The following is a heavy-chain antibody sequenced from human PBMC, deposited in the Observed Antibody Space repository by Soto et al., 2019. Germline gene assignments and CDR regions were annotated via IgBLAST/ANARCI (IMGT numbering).Heavy chain of an antibody. CDR3: ATHYSSGGSYCYSGVDV. CDR1: GGTFSSYA. D-gene: IGHD6-19*01. V-gene: IGHV1-69*12. CDR2: IIPIFGTA. J-gene: IGHJ6*02. Sequence: QVQLVQSGAEVKKPGSSVKVSCKASGGTFSSYAISWVRQAPGQGPEWMGGIIPIFGTADYAQKSQGRVTITADESTSTASMELSSLRSEDTAVYYCATHYSSGGSYCYSGVDVWGQGTTVTVSS.